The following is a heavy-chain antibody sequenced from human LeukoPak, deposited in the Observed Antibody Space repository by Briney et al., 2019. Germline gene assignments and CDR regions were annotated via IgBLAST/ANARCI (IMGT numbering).Heavy chain of an antibody. CDR3: ARSMDNGYDSFDY. V-gene: IGHV3-20*04. J-gene: IGHJ4*02. D-gene: IGHD5-12*01. CDR2: LNWNGGST. CDR1: GFTFEDYD. Sequence: GGSLRLSCAASGFTFEDYDMTWVRQAPGKGLEWVAGLNWNGGSTSYADSVKGRFTISRDNAKNSLYLQMNSLRAEDTAFYFCARSMDNGYDSFDYWGQGTLATVSS.